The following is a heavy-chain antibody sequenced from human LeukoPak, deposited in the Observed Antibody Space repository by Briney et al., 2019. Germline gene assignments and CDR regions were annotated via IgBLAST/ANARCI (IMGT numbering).Heavy chain of an antibody. Sequence: PGGSLRLSCAASGFTFSSYAMSWVRRAPGKGLEWVSAISGSGGSTYYADSVKGRFTISRDNSKNTLYLQMNSLRAEDTAVYYCAKALLWFGEYYYGMDVWGQGTTVTVSS. CDR1: GFTFSSYA. V-gene: IGHV3-23*01. CDR3: AKALLWFGEYYYGMDV. J-gene: IGHJ6*02. D-gene: IGHD3-10*01. CDR2: ISGSGGST.